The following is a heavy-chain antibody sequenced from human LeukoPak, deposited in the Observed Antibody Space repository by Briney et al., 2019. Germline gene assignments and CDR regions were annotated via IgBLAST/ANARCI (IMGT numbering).Heavy chain of an antibody. D-gene: IGHD2-21*02. CDR3: ARAGIDCPGDCYSNPLGY. V-gene: IGHV1-69*04. J-gene: IGHJ4*02. CDR2: IIPLLAIA. CDR1: GGTFNTYA. Sequence: GASVMVSCKASGGTFNTYAISWVRQAPGQGLEWMGRIIPLLAIANYAQKFQGRVTITADKSTTTAYMELSSLRSEDTAVYYCARAGIDCPGDCYSNPLGYWGQGTLVTVSS.